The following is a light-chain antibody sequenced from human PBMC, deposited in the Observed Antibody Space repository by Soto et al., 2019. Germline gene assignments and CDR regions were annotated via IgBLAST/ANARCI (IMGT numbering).Light chain of an antibody. CDR2: GAS. Sequence: EIGMTQSPATPSVSPGERATLSCRASQSLSSNLAWYQQKPGQAPRLLIYGASTRASGIPARFSGSGSGTEFTLTITTLQSEDFALYYCQHYNDWPPAFTFGPGTKVDL. V-gene: IGKV3-15*01. CDR1: QSLSSN. J-gene: IGKJ3*01. CDR3: QHYNDWPPAFT.